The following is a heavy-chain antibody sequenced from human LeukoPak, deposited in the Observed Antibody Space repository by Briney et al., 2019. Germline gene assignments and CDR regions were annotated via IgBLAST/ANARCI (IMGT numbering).Heavy chain of an antibody. D-gene: IGHD5-18*01. J-gene: IGHJ3*02. CDR3: ARGYSYGSDAFDI. V-gene: IGHV3-30*14. CDR1: GFTFSSYA. CDR2: ISYDGSNK. Sequence: PGGSLRLSCAASGFTFSSYAMHWVRQAPGKGLEWVAVISYDGSNKYYADSVKGRFTISRDNSKNTLYLQMNSLRAEDTAVYYCARGYSYGSDAFDIWGQGTMVTVSS.